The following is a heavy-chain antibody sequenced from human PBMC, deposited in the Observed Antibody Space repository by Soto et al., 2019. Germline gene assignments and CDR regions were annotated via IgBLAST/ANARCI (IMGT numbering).Heavy chain of an antibody. V-gene: IGHV4-34*01. CDR1: CGSFSGYY. J-gene: IGHJ6*02. CDR2: INHSGST. CDR3: ARKPSDYVWGSYRNYSSYGMDV. D-gene: IGHD3-16*02. Sequence: ETLSLTCAVYCGSFSGYYWSCIRQPPGKGLEWIGEINHSGSTNDNPSLKSRVTISVDTSKNQFSLKLSSVTAAQTAVYYCARKPSDYVWGSYRNYSSYGMDVWGQGTRVTVSS.